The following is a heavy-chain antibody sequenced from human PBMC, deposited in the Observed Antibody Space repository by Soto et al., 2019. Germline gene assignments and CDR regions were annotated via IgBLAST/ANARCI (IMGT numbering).Heavy chain of an antibody. CDR1: GFTFSSYA. CDR2: ISGSGGST. V-gene: IGHV3-23*01. J-gene: IGHJ3*02. Sequence: GGSLRLSCAASGFTFSSYAMSWVRQAPGKGLEWVSAISGSGGSTYYADSVKGRFTISRANSKNTLYLQMNSLRAEDTAVYYCAKVEKDNPYYYDSSGDLGIWGQGTMVTVSS. CDR3: AKVEKDNPYYYDSSGDLGI. D-gene: IGHD3-22*01.